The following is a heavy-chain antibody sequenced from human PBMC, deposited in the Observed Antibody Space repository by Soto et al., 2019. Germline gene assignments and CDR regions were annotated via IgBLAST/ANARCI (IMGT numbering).Heavy chain of an antibody. V-gene: IGHV2-5*02. CDR2: IYWDDDK. CDR3: ARRISSGGTFDY. J-gene: IGHJ4*02. CDR1: GFSLSTSGVG. Sequence: QITLKESGPTLVKPTQTLTLTCTFSGFSLSTSGVGVGWVRQPPGKALEWLALIYWDDDKRYSPSLKSRLTIXKXTSKNQVVLTMTNLDPVDTATYYCARRISSGGTFDYWGQGTLVTVSS. D-gene: IGHD2-15*01.